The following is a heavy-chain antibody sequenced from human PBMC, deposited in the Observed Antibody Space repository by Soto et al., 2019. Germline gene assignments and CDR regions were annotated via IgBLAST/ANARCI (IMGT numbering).Heavy chain of an antibody. J-gene: IGHJ4*02. Sequence: GGSLRLSCAASGFTFSSYAMHWVRQAPGKGLEWVAVISYDGSNKYYADSVKGRFTISRDNSKNTLYLQMNSLRAEDTAVYYCARDLGAVAGKNYFDYWGQGTLVTVSS. CDR2: ISYDGSNK. D-gene: IGHD6-19*01. CDR3: ARDLGAVAGKNYFDY. CDR1: GFTFSSYA. V-gene: IGHV3-30-3*01.